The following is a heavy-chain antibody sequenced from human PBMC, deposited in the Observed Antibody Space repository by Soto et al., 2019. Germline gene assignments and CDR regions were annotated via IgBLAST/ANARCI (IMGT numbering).Heavy chain of an antibody. J-gene: IGHJ6*02. Sequence: QVQLVQSGAEVKKPGASVKVSCKASGYTFTSYGISWVRQAPGQGLEWMGWISAYNGNTNYAQKLQGRVTMTTDTSTSTVYMELRSLRSDDTAVYYCVREAAPDFWSGYYTGYYYYYGMDVWGQGTTVTVSS. CDR2: ISAYNGNT. CDR1: GYTFTSYG. V-gene: IGHV1-18*01. CDR3: VREAAPDFWSGYYTGYYYYYGMDV. D-gene: IGHD3-3*01.